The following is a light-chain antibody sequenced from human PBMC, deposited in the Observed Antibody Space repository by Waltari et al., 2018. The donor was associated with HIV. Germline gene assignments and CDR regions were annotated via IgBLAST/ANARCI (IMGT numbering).Light chain of an antibody. V-gene: IGLV2-8*01. CDR2: EVN. Sequence: QSVLTQPPSASGSPGQSVTISCTGTSSDVGRYDYVSWYQPHPGKAPKLLIYEVNKRPSGVPERVSGSKSGDTASLTVPGLQAEDEAEYSCTSYAGINPVAFGGGTKLTVL. J-gene: IGLJ2*01. CDR1: SSDVGRYDY. CDR3: TSYAGINPVA.